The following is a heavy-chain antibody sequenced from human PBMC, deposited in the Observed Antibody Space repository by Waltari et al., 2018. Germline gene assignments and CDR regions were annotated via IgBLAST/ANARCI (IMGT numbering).Heavy chain of an antibody. D-gene: IGHD5-18*01. CDR2: VCDSGRGT. Sequence: EVQLLESGGGLVEPGGSLRLSCAASGFIFSSYAMSWVRQAPGKGRAWVSGVCDSGRGTYYADSVKGRFSISRDNSKNTVFLQINSLRAEDTAVYFCATAYSNSCFNHWGQGTLVTVSS. J-gene: IGHJ4*02. CDR3: ATAYSNSCFNH. CDR1: GFIFSSYA. V-gene: IGHV3-23*01.